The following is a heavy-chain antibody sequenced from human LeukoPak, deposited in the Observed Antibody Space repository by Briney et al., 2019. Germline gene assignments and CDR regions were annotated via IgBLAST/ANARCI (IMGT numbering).Heavy chain of an antibody. Sequence: GASVTVSCKASGYTFTGYYMHWVRQAPGQGLEWMGWINPNSGGTNYAQKFQGRVTMTRDTSISTAYMELSRLRSDDTAVYYCARVWLTGDAFDIWGQGTMVTVSS. CDR3: ARVWLTGDAFDI. CDR1: GYTFTGYY. V-gene: IGHV1-2*02. J-gene: IGHJ3*02. CDR2: INPNSGGT. D-gene: IGHD7-27*01.